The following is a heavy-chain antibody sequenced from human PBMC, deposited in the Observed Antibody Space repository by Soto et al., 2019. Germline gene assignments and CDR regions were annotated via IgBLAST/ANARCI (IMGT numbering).Heavy chain of an antibody. V-gene: IGHV4-39*01. CDR1: GGSISSSSYY. CDR3: AGTGYSSSWYVRAKYYFDY. Sequence: QLQLQESGPGLVKPSETLSLTCTVSGGSISSSSYYWGWIRQPPGKGLEWIGSIYYSGSTYYNPSLKSRVTISVDTSKNQFSLKLSSVTAADTAVYYCAGTGYSSSWYVRAKYYFDYWGQGTLVTVSS. CDR2: IYYSGST. J-gene: IGHJ4*02. D-gene: IGHD6-13*01.